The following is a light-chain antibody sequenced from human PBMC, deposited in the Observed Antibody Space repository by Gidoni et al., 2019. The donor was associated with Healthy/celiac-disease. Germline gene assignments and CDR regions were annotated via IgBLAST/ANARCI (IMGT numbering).Light chain of an antibody. CDR3: QQYDNNPYT. CDR1: QDISNY. Sequence: DIQMTQSPSSLSASVGDRVTITCQASQDISNYLNWYQQKPGKAPKLLIYDASNLETGVPSRFSGSGSGTDFTFTISSMQPEDIATYYCQQYDNNPYTFGQGTKLEIK. V-gene: IGKV1-33*01. CDR2: DAS. J-gene: IGKJ2*01.